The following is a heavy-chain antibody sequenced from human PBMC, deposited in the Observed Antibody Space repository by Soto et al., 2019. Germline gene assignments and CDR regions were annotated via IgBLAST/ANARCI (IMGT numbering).Heavy chain of an antibody. V-gene: IGHV3-7*01. CDR1: GFTFSSYW. CDR2: IQEDGSEE. D-gene: IGHD6-19*01. CDR3: AREGAGELWLGSYFDY. Sequence: EVQLVESGGGLVQPGGSLRLSCAASGFTFSSYWMSWVRQAPGKGLEWVANIQEDGSEEYYVDSVKGRFTISRDNAKNSLYLQMNSLRAEDAAMYYCAREGAGELWLGSYFDYWVQGTRVTVSS. J-gene: IGHJ4*02.